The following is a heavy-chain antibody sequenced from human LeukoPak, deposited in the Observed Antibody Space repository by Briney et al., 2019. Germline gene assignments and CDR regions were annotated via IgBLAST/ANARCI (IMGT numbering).Heavy chain of an antibody. Sequence: SETLSLACTVSGGSISSFYWSWIRQPPGKGLEWIGYIYYSGSTSYHPSLKSRVTISVDTSKNQFSLKLTSVTAADTAVYYCARADYGSGSLYYYGMDVWGQGATVTVSS. J-gene: IGHJ6*02. CDR3: ARADYGSGSLYYYGMDV. V-gene: IGHV4-59*01. CDR2: IYYSGST. CDR1: GGSISSFY. D-gene: IGHD3-10*01.